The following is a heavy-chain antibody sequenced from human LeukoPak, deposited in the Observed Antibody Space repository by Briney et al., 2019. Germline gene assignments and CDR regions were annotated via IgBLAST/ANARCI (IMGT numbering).Heavy chain of an antibody. Sequence: GGSLRLSCAASGFTFSSYAMSWVRQAPGKGLEWVSAISGSGGSTYYADSVKGRFTISRDNSKNTLYLQMNSLRAEDTAVYYCAKDPPVSPPPHGGMDVWGQGTTVTVSS. CDR1: GFTFSSYA. V-gene: IGHV3-23*01. J-gene: IGHJ6*02. D-gene: IGHD2-8*01. CDR3: AKDPPVSPPPHGGMDV. CDR2: ISGSGGST.